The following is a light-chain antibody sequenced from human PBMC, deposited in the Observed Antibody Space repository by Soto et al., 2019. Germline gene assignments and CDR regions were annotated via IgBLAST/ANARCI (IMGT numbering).Light chain of an antibody. Sequence: DIQMSQSPSFLAASVGDSVTITCRANQAISNYLNWYQQKPGKAPNLLIFGAKTMQSGVPSRFSGSGYGTDFTLTITTLEPEDFAIYYCQQCDASPLTFGQGTRLEIK. CDR2: GAK. CDR1: QAISNY. J-gene: IGKJ5*01. CDR3: QQCDASPLT. V-gene: IGKV1-39*01.